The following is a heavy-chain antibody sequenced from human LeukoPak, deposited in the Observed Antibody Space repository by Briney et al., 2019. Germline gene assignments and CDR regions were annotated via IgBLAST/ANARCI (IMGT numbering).Heavy chain of an antibody. V-gene: IGHV1-2*02. D-gene: IGHD5-18*01. CDR1: GYTFTGYY. CDR3: ARGLRSGGVTYGQDS. J-gene: IGHJ4*02. CDR2: INPNSGGT. Sequence: GASVKVSCKASGYTFTGYYMHWVRQAPGQGLEWMGWINPNSGGTNYAQKFQGRVTMTRDTSISTAYMDLSRLTSDDTAVYYCARGLRSGGVTYGQDSWGQGTLVTVSS.